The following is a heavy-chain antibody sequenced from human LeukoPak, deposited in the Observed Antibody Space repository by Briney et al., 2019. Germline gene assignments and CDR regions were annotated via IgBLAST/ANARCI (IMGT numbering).Heavy chain of an antibody. CDR2: ISAYNGNT. V-gene: IGHV1-18*01. J-gene: IGHJ3*02. D-gene: IGHD3-16*01. Sequence: ASVKVSCKPSGGTFSNYAISWVRQAPGQGLEWMGWISAYNGNTNYAQKLQGRVTMTTDTSTSTAYMELRSLRSDDTAVYYCAREPTFYDYVWGSYSLDDAFDIWGQGTMVTVSS. CDR1: GGTFSNYA. CDR3: AREPTFYDYVWGSYSLDDAFDI.